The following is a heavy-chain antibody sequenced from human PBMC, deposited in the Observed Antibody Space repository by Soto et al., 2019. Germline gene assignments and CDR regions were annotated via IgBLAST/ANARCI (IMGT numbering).Heavy chain of an antibody. D-gene: IGHD5-12*01. Sequence: QVQLQESGPGLVKPSQTLSLTCTVSGGSISSGGYYWSWIRQQPGKGLEWIGYIYYSGSTYYNPSLKSRVTISVDTSKNQFSLKLSSVTAADTAVYYCARGVATTDYYYGMDVWGQGTTVTVSS. CDR3: ARGVATTDYYYGMDV. CDR1: GGSISSGGYY. J-gene: IGHJ6*02. V-gene: IGHV4-31*03. CDR2: IYYSGST.